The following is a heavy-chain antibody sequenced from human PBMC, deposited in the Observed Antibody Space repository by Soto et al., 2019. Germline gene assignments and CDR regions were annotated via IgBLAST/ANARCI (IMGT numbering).Heavy chain of an antibody. Sequence: GGSLRLSCAASGFTFSGSAMHWVRQASGKGLEWVGRIRSKANSYATAYAASVKGRFTISRDDSKNTAYLQMNSLKTEDTAVYYCTGPNLGYCSGGSCGGFDPWGQGTRVTVSS. CDR1: GFTFSGSA. D-gene: IGHD2-15*01. V-gene: IGHV3-73*01. J-gene: IGHJ5*02. CDR3: TGPNLGYCSGGSCGGFDP. CDR2: IRSKANSYAT.